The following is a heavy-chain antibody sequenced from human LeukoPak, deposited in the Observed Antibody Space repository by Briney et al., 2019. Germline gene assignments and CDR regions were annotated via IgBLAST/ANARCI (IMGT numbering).Heavy chain of an antibody. CDR1: GGSFSGYY. CDR3: ARGLGIAAAGKSNWFDP. V-gene: IGHV4-34*01. D-gene: IGHD6-13*01. J-gene: IGHJ5*02. CDR2: INHSGST. Sequence: SETLSLTCAVYGGSFSGYYWSWIRQPPGRGLEWIGEINHSGSTNYNPSLKSRVTISVDTSKNQFSLKLSSVTAADTAVYYCARGLGIAAAGKSNWFDPWGQGTLVTVSS.